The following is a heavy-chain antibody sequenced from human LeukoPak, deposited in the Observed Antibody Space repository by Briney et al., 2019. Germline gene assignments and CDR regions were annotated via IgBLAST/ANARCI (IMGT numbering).Heavy chain of an antibody. CDR3: ARHGALRYDAYDI. J-gene: IGHJ3*02. V-gene: IGHV4-39*01. CDR2: IYYSGST. D-gene: IGHD4-17*01. Sequence: SETLSLTCTVSGGSISSSRYYWGWIRQPPGKGLEWIGTIYYSGSTYYNPSLKSRVTISVDTSKNQFSLKLSSVTAADTAVYYCARHGALRYDAYDIWGQGTMVTVSS. CDR1: GGSISSSRYY.